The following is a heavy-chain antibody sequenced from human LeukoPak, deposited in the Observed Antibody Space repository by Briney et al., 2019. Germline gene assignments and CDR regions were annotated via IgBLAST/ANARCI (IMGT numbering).Heavy chain of an antibody. CDR1: GGSFSGYY. CDR2: INHSGST. D-gene: IGHD2-15*01. Sequence: SEPLSLTCAVSGGSFSGYYWTWIRKPPGKGLEWIGEINHSGSTNYNPSLKSRVTISVDTSKNQFSLKLSSVTAADTAVYYCARWWGFDPWGQGTLVAVSS. V-gene: IGHV4-34*01. CDR3: ARWWGFDP. J-gene: IGHJ5*02.